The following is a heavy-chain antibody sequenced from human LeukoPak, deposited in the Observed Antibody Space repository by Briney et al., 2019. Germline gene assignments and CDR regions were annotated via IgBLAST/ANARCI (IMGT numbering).Heavy chain of an antibody. D-gene: IGHD5-18*01. CDR3: TRGRTAMITAGVDY. CDR2: ISSSSYM. V-gene: IGHV3-21*01. Sequence: GGSLRLSCAASGFTFSSYSMNWVRQAPGKGLEWVSSISSSSYMYYADSVKGRFTISRDNAKNSLHLQMNSLRAEDTAVYFCTRGRTAMITAGVDYWGQGTLVTVSS. J-gene: IGHJ4*02. CDR1: GFTFSSYS.